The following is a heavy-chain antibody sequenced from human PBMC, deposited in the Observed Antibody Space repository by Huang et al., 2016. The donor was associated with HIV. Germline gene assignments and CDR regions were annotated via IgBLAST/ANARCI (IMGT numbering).Heavy chain of an antibody. V-gene: IGHV3-53*01. J-gene: IGHJ4*02. D-gene: IGHD1-26*01. Sequence: IYSDDSTYFADSVKGQFTISRDNSKNTLYLQMNSLRAEDTAVYYCAAQWELRGGVDFWGQGTLVTVSS. CDR3: AAQWELRGGVDF. CDR2: IYSDDST.